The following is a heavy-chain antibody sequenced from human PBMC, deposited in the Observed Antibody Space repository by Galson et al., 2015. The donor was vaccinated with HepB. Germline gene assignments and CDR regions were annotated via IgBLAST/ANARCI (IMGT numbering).Heavy chain of an antibody. Sequence: SLRLSCAASGFTFSDYYMNWIRQAPGKGLEWVSYISSSNGYTNYADSVKGRFTISRDNAKNSLYLQMNSLRAEDTAVYYCASGDYGSGKPHRGFGGYWGQGTLVTVSS. J-gene: IGHJ4*02. CDR3: ASGDYGSGKPHRGFGGY. CDR1: GFTFSDYY. V-gene: IGHV3-11*03. CDR2: ISSSNGYT. D-gene: IGHD3-10*01.